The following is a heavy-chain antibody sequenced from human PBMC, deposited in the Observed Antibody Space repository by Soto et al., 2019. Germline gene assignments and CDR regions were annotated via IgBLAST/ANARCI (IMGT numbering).Heavy chain of an antibody. V-gene: IGHV1-69*19. J-gene: IGHJ3*02. D-gene: IGHD3-22*01. CDR1: GGTFSSYA. CDR2: TIPIFGTA. CDR3: AREDGYYYDRQDAFDI. Sequence: QVQLVQSGAEVKKPGSSVKVSCKASGGTFSSYAISWVRQAPGQGLEWMGGTIPIFGTANYAQKFQGRVTITADESTSTAYMELSSLRSEDTAVYYCAREDGYYYDRQDAFDIWGQGTMVTVSS.